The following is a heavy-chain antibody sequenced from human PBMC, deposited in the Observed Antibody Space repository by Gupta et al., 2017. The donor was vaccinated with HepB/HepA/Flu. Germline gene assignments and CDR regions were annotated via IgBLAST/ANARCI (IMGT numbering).Heavy chain of an antibody. V-gene: IGHV4-39*01. CDR1: GGSIIHNNYY. D-gene: IGHD6-19*01. CDR2: MYYSGTT. CDR3: ARRGQWLVGGYFDY. Sequence: QLQLQEPGAGLVKPSETLSLTCDASGGSIIHNNYYWVWIRQPPGKGLEWIGNMYYSGTTYYNPSLKSRVTISVDTSKNQFSLKVNSVTAADTAVYFCARRGQWLVGGYFDYWGQGTLVTVSS. J-gene: IGHJ4*02.